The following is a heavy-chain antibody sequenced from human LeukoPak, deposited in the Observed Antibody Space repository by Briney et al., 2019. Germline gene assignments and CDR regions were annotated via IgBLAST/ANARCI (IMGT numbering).Heavy chain of an antibody. J-gene: IGHJ3*02. CDR3: ANRGLWFGEYAAFDI. Sequence: GGSLRLSCTASGFTFSSYAMHWVRQAPGKGLEWVSAISGSGGSTYYADSVKGRFTISRDNSKNTLYLQMNSLRAEDTAVYYCANRGLWFGEYAAFDIWGQGTMVTVSS. CDR1: GFTFSSYA. CDR2: ISGSGGST. V-gene: IGHV3-23*01. D-gene: IGHD3-10*01.